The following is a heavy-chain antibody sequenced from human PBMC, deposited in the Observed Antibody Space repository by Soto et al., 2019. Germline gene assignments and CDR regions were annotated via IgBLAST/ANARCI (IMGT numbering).Heavy chain of an antibody. V-gene: IGHV4-31*03. Sequence: SETLSLTCTVSGGSISSGGYYWSWIRQHPGKGLEWIGYIYYSGSTYYNPSLKSRVTISVDTSKNQFSLKLSSVTAADTAVYYCARDGAYCGGDCYSDAFDIWGQGTMVTVSS. CDR3: ARDGAYCGGDCYSDAFDI. CDR1: GGSISSGGYY. J-gene: IGHJ3*02. D-gene: IGHD2-21*02. CDR2: IYYSGST.